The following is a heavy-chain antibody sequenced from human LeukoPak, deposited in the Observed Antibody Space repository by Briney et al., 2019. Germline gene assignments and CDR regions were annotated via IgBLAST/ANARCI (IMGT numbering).Heavy chain of an antibody. Sequence: TLSLTCTVSGGSISSGGYYWSWIRRHPGKGLEWIRYIYYSGSTYYNPSLKSRVTISVDTSKNQFSLKLSSVTAADTAVYYCARGEGYCSSTSCYTYYYGMDVWGQGTTVTVSS. D-gene: IGHD2-2*02. J-gene: IGHJ6*02. CDR3: ARGEGYCSSTSCYTYYYGMDV. CDR1: GGSISSGGYY. V-gene: IGHV4-31*03. CDR2: IYYSGST.